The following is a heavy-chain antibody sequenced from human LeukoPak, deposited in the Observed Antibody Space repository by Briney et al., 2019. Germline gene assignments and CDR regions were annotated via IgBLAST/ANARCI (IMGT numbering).Heavy chain of an antibody. Sequence: SVKVSCKASGGTFSSYAISWVRQAPGQGLEWMGGIIPIFGTANYAQKFQGRVTTTADESTSTAYMELSSLRSEDTAVYYCARDITVTTLGYFDYWGQGTLVTVSS. J-gene: IGHJ4*02. CDR2: IIPIFGTA. D-gene: IGHD4-17*01. CDR3: ARDITVTTLGYFDY. CDR1: GGTFSSYA. V-gene: IGHV1-69*13.